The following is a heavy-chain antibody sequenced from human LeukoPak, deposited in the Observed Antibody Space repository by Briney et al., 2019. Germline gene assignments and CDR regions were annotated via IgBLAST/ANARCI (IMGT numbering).Heavy chain of an antibody. CDR1: GGTFSSYA. Sequence: ASVKVSCKASGGTFSSYAISWVRQAPGQGLEWMGGIIPIFGTANYAQKFQGRVTITADESTSTAYMELSSLRSEDTAVYYCARVYQSDILTGYFDYWGQGTLVTVSS. V-gene: IGHV1-69*13. D-gene: IGHD3-9*01. CDR2: IIPIFGTA. CDR3: ARVYQSDILTGYFDY. J-gene: IGHJ4*02.